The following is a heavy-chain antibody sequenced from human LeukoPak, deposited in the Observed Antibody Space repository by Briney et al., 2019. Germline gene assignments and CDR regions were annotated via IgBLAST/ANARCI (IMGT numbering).Heavy chain of an antibody. CDR2: ISSNGGST. V-gene: IGHV3-64*01. CDR3: ARGEQWLAPYSFDH. CDR1: GFTFSSYA. Sequence: PGGALRLSCAASGFTFSSYAMHGVGQAPGKGLEYVSAISSNGGSTYYANSVKGRFTISRDNSKNTLYLQMGSLRAWDMAVYYSARGEQWLAPYSFDHWGQGTLVTVSS. J-gene: IGHJ4*02. D-gene: IGHD6-19*01.